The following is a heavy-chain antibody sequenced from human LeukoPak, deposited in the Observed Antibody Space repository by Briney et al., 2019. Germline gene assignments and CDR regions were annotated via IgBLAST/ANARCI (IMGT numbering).Heavy chain of an antibody. CDR3: ARSGPYYDYLIDAFDI. Sequence: GESLKISCKGSGYSFTSYWIGWVRQMPGKGLEWMGIIYPGDSDTRYSPSFQGQVTISADKSISTAYLQWSSLKASDTAMYYCARSGPYYDYLIDAFDIWGQRTMVTVSS. J-gene: IGHJ3*02. D-gene: IGHD3-3*01. CDR1: GYSFTSYW. V-gene: IGHV5-51*01. CDR2: IYPGDSDT.